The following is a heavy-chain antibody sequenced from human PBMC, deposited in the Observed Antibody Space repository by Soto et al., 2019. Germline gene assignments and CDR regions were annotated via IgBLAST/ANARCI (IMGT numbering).Heavy chain of an antibody. CDR1: GFSLSTSAMC. CDR2: IDWDDDK. D-gene: IGHD3-22*01. CDR3: ARAYYYDSSGYYWVDP. Sequence: ESGPTLANPPQTLTLSCTFSGFSLSTSAMCVSWIRQPPGKALAWLALIDWDDDKYYSTSLKTRLTISKDTSKNQLVLTMTNMDPVDTATYYCARAYYYDSSGYYWVDPWGQGTLVTVSS. J-gene: IGHJ5*02. V-gene: IGHV2-70*01.